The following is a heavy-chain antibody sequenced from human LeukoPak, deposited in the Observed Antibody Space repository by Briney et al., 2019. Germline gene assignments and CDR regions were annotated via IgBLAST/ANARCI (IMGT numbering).Heavy chain of an antibody. CDR2: INHSGST. CDR3: ARGPLEGIVLMVYARGFDY. V-gene: IGHV4-34*01. CDR1: GGSFSGYY. D-gene: IGHD2-8*01. Sequence: PSETLSLTCAVYGGSFSGYYWSWIRQPPGRGLEWIGEINHSGSTNYNPSLKSRVTISVDTSKNQFSLKLSSVTAADTAVYYCARGPLEGIVLMVYARGFDYWGQGTLVTVSS. J-gene: IGHJ4*02.